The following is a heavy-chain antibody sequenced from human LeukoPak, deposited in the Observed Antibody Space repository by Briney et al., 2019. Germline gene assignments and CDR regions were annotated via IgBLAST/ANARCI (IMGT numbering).Heavy chain of an antibody. D-gene: IGHD3-22*01. CDR2: TYTSGST. Sequence: SETLSLTCTVSGGSISSYYWSWIRQPAGKGLEWIGRTYTSGSTNYNPSLKSRVTMSVDTSKNQFSLRLSSVTAADTAVYYCAREIHYYDSSGYLDYWGQGTLATVSS. V-gene: IGHV4-4*07. CDR1: GGSISSYY. J-gene: IGHJ4*02. CDR3: AREIHYYDSSGYLDY.